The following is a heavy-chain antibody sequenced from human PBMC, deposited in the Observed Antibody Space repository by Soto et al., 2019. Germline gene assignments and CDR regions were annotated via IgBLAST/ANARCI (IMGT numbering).Heavy chain of an antibody. CDR3: AHLSPRIPPADTVDY. CDR2: IYWNDDK. D-gene: IGHD6-13*01. V-gene: IGHV2-5*01. CDR1: GFSLRTTGVG. J-gene: IGHJ4*02. Sequence: QITLKESGPTLVKPTQTLTMTCTFSGFSLRTTGVGVGWIRQPPGKALEWLALIYWNDDKRYSPSLKSRLTSTTDTSKNQVVLTMTNMDPVDTATYYCAHLSPRIPPADTVDYWGQGTLVTVSS.